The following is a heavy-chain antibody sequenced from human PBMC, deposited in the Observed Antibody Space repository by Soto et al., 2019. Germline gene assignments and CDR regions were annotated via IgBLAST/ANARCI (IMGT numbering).Heavy chain of an antibody. V-gene: IGHV3-23*01. D-gene: IGHD6-19*01. CDR3: AKSEYSSGWAS. CDR2: ITGNGVKT. CDR1: GFTFSTYA. Sequence: EVQLLESGGGLVQPGGSLRLSCAASGFTFSTYAMDWVRLAPGKGLEWVSAITGNGVKTFYADPVRGRFTISRDNSKNTLYLQMNSLRAEDTAVYYCAKSEYSSGWASWGQGTLVTVSS. J-gene: IGHJ5*02.